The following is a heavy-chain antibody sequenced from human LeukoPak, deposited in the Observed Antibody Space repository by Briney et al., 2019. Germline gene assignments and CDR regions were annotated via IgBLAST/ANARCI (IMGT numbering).Heavy chain of an antibody. Sequence: GASVKVSCKASGYTFTSYDINWVRQASGQGLEWMGWMNPNTGNTGHAQNFQGRVTMTRNTSINTVYMELSSLRSEDTAVYYCVRTLDYWGQGTLVTVSS. V-gene: IGHV1-8*01. CDR1: GYTFTSYD. J-gene: IGHJ4*02. CDR3: VRTLDY. CDR2: MNPNTGNT.